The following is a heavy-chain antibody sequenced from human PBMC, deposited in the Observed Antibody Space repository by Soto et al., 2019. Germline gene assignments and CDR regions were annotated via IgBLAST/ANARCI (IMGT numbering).Heavy chain of an antibody. CDR2: IDPSDSYT. D-gene: IGHD3-9*01. CDR3: ARPQPSFIFAGVERYGMDV. J-gene: IGHJ6*02. Sequence: GESLKISCKGSGYSFTSYWISWVRQMPGKGLEWMGRIDPSDSYTNYSPSFQGHVTISADKSISTAYLQWSSLKASDTAMYYCARPQPSFIFAGVERYGMDVRGQGTTVTVPS. V-gene: IGHV5-10-1*01. CDR1: GYSFTSYW.